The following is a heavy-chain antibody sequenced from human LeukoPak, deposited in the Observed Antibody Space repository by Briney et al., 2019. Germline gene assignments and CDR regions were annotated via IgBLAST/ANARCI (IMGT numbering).Heavy chain of an antibody. CDR1: GFTFSSYA. Sequence: GRSLRLSCAASGFTFSSYAMHCVRQAPGKGLEWVAVISYDGSNKYYADSVKGRFTISRDNSKNTLYLQMNSLRAEDTAVYYCVGYCSGGSCSNWGQGTLVTVSS. J-gene: IGHJ4*02. V-gene: IGHV3-30*04. CDR3: VGYCSGGSCSN. D-gene: IGHD2-15*01. CDR2: ISYDGSNK.